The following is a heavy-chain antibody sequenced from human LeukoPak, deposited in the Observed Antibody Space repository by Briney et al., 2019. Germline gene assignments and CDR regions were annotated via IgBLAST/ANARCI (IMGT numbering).Heavy chain of an antibody. J-gene: IGHJ6*04. CDR3: ARGAPLTGYGHGMDV. CDR1: GFTFSSYE. D-gene: IGHD3-9*01. V-gene: IGHV3-48*03. CDR2: ISSSGSTI. Sequence: GGSLRLSCAASGFTFSSYEMNWVRQAPGKGLEWVSYISSSGSTIYYADSVKGRFTISRDNAKNSLYLQMNSLRAEDTAVYYCARGAPLTGYGHGMDVWGKGTTVTVSS.